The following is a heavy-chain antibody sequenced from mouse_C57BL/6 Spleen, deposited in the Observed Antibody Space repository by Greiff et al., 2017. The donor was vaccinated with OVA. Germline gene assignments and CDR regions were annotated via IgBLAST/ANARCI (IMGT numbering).Heavy chain of an antibody. Sequence: EVQLQESGEGLVKPGGSLKLSCAASGFTFSSYAMSWVRQSPEKRLEWVAYISSGGDYIYYADTVKGRFTISRDNARNTLYLQMSSLKSEDTAMYYCTREIYDGYYFDYWGQGTTLTVSS. CDR1: GFTFSSYA. CDR3: TREIYDGYYFDY. J-gene: IGHJ2*01. D-gene: IGHD2-3*01. V-gene: IGHV5-9-1*02. CDR2: ISSGGDYI.